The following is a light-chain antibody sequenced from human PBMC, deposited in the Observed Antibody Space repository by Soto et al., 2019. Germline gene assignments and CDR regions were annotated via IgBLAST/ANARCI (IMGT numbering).Light chain of an antibody. Sequence: QSALTQPASVSGSPGQSITISCTVTSSDVGSYNLVSWYQQHPGKAPKLMIYEGSNRPSGVSNRVSGSKSGNTASLTISGLQAGAETDYYCSSYAGIISYVFGSGTKVAAL. CDR1: SSDVGSYNL. J-gene: IGLJ1*01. CDR3: SSYAGIISYV. CDR2: EGS. V-gene: IGLV2-23*01.